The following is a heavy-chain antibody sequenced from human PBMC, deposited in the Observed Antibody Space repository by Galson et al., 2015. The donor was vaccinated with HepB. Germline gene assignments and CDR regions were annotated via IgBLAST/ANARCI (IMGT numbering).Heavy chain of an antibody. CDR3: ARHVVDSKYYFDY. V-gene: IGHV4-39*01. Sequence: SETLSLTCTVSGGSINSSSYFWRWIRQPPGKGLEWIGSIYYSGINYYNPSLKSRVTLSVDTSKNQFSLKLSSVTAADTAVFYCARHVVDSKYYFDYWGQGTLVTVSS. D-gene: IGHD2-21*01. CDR2: IYYSGIN. CDR1: GGSINSSSYF. J-gene: IGHJ4*02.